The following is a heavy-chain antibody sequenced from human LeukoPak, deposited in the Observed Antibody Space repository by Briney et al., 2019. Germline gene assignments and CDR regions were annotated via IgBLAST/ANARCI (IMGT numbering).Heavy chain of an antibody. Sequence: ASVKVSCKASGFPFSDSYIHWVRQAPGQGLEWMGYINPRSGGTSSPQKFKGRVTLTAGTINTAYMVLSSLISDDTAIYYCVREGSGLLTKNFDYWGQGTLVTVSS. CDR3: VREGSGLLTKNFDY. V-gene: IGHV1-2*02. D-gene: IGHD2-15*01. J-gene: IGHJ4*02. CDR2: INPRSGGT. CDR1: GFPFSDSY.